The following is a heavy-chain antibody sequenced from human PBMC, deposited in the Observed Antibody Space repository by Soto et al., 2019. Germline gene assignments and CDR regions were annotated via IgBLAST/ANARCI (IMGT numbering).Heavy chain of an antibody. CDR3: ARHSKTSGGQNWAFNYFDS. V-gene: IGHV3-30-3*01. J-gene: IGHJ4*02. D-gene: IGHD7-27*01. CDR2: ISYDGTNK. CDR1: GFSFSISP. Sequence: GGSLRLSCAASGFSFSISPMHWVRQAPGKGPEWVALISYDGTNKFYADSVKGRFTISRDNSKSTLYLQVDSLRPEDAAVYYCARHSKTSGGQNWAFNYFDSWGQGTLVTVSS.